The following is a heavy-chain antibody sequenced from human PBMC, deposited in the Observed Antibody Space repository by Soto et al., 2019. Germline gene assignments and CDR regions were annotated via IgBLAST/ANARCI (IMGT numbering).Heavy chain of an antibody. CDR1: GFTSRGFW. CDR2: IKEDATQK. J-gene: IGHJ4*02. V-gene: IGHV3-7*05. CDR3: TRDQF. Sequence: ESGGGLVQPGGSLRLSCVGSGFTSRGFWMGWVRQAPGKGLEWVANIKEDATQKNYVDSVRGRFTISRDTATISLYLQMNSLRAEDTAVYYCTRDQFWGQGTLVTVSS.